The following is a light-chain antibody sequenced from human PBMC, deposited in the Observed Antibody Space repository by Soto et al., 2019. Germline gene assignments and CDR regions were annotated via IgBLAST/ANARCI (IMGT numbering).Light chain of an antibody. V-gene: IGKV2-28*01. Sequence: DVVMTQSPLSLAVTPGEPASISCRSSQSLLHSSGLTYLDWYLQKPGQSPQLLISLGYHRASGVPDRFSASGSGKDFTLKISSVEAEDVGVYYCMQALQTRTFGQGTKVEIK. CDR2: LGY. CDR1: QSLLHSSGLTY. CDR3: MQALQTRT. J-gene: IGKJ1*01.